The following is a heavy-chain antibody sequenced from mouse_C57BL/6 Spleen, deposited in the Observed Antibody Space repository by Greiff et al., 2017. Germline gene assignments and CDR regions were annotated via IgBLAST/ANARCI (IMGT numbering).Heavy chain of an antibody. CDR1: GYAFSSYW. D-gene: IGHD1-1*01. CDR2: IYPGDGDT. Sequence: QVQLQQSGAELVKPGASVKISCKASGYAFSSYWMNWVKQRPGKGLEWIGQIYPGDGDTNYNGKFKGKATLTADKSSSTAYMQLSSLTSEDSVVYFCARCHYDSGWYFDVWGTGTTVTVSS. V-gene: IGHV1-80*01. CDR3: ARCHYDSGWYFDV. J-gene: IGHJ1*03.